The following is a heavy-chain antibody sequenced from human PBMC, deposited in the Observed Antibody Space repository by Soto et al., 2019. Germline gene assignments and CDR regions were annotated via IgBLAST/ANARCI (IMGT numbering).Heavy chain of an antibody. CDR1: GGTFSSYT. D-gene: IGHD3-16*01. CDR3: ARDDPRGRHDY. CDR2: IIPILGIA. J-gene: IGHJ4*02. V-gene: IGHV1-69*08. Sequence: QVQLVQSGAEVKKPGSSVKVSCKASGGTFSSYTISWVRQAPGQGLEWMGRIIPILGIANYAQKFQGRVTITEDKSTSTAYMELSSLRSEDTAVYYCARDDPRGRHDYWGQGTLVTVSS.